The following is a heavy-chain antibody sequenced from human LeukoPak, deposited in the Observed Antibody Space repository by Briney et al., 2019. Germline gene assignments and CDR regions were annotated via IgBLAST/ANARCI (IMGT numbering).Heavy chain of an antibody. V-gene: IGHV4-4*07. D-gene: IGHD3-10*01. CDR1: GGSISSYY. CDR2: IYTSGST. CDR3: ARGLLLWFGESRTDV. Sequence: SETLSLTCTVSGGSISSYYWSWIRQPAGKGLEWIGRIYTSGSTNYNPSLKSRVTMSVDTSKNQFSLKLSSVTAADTAVYYCARGLLLWFGESRTDVWGQGTTVTVSS. J-gene: IGHJ6*02.